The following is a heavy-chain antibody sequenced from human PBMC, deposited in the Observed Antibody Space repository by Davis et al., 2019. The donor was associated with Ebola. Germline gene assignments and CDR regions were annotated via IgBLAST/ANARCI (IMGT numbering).Heavy chain of an antibody. V-gene: IGHV3-9*01. Sequence: SLKISCAASGFTFDDYAMHWVRQAPGKGLEWVSGISWNSGSIGYADSVRGRFTVSRDNAKNSFYLQMDSLTAEDTAVYYCARAPPGSRFRLDHWGQGTLVTVSS. CDR3: ARAPPGSRFRLDH. CDR1: GFTFDDYA. J-gene: IGHJ4*02. CDR2: ISWNSGSI. D-gene: IGHD1-1*01.